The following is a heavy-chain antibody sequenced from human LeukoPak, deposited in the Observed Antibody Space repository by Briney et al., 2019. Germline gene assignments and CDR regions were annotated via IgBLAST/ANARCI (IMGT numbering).Heavy chain of an antibody. V-gene: IGHV3-64D*06. D-gene: IGHD3-22*01. CDR1: GFTFSTSA. CDR2: ISSNGGST. CDR3: VKLPYSDTSAYYVDY. Sequence: GGSLRLSCSASGFTFSTSAIHWVRQAPGKGLEYVSAISSNGGSTYYAGSVKGRFTISRDNSKNTLSLQMSSLRPEDTAVYYCVKLPYSDTSAYYVDYWGQGTLITVSS. J-gene: IGHJ4*02.